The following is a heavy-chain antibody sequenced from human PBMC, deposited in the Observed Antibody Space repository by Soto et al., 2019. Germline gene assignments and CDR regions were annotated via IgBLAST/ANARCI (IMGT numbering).Heavy chain of an antibody. D-gene: IGHD3-10*01. CDR2: ISGSGGST. CDR3: ATSRGVRRDGSGSYFGY. CDR1: GFTFSSYA. V-gene: IGHV3-23*01. J-gene: IGHJ4*02. Sequence: GGSLRLSCAASGFTFSSYAMSWVRQAPGKGLEWVSAISGSGGSTYYADSVKGRFTISRDNSKNTLYLQMNSLRAEDTAVYYCATSRGVRRDGSGSYFGYWGQGTLVTVSS.